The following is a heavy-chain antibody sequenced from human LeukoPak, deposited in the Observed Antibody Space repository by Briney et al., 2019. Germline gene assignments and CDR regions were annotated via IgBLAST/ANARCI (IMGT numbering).Heavy chain of an antibody. CDR1: GYTFTSYY. J-gene: IGHJ4*02. V-gene: IGHV1-46*01. CDR2: INPSGGST. D-gene: IGHD5-24*01. CDR3: ARGRRDGYNTPYFDY. Sequence: ASVKVSCKASGYTFTSYYMHWVRQAPGQGLEWMGIINPSGGSTNYAQKLQGRVTMTRDTSTSTAYMELSSLRSDDTAVYYCARGRRDGYNTPYFDYWGQGTLVTVSS.